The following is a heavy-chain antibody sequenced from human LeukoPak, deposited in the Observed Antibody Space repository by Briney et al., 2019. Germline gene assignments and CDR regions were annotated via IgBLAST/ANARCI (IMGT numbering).Heavy chain of an antibody. V-gene: IGHV3-53*01. J-gene: IGHJ4*02. Sequence: PGGSLRLSCAASGFTVSSNYMSWVRQAPGKGLEWVSVIYSGGSTYYADSVKGRFTISRDNSKNTLYLQMNSLRAEDTAVYYCAKRDSSGSYEGDYWGQGTLVTASS. D-gene: IGHD1-26*01. CDR2: IYSGGST. CDR1: GFTVSSNY. CDR3: AKRDSSGSYEGDY.